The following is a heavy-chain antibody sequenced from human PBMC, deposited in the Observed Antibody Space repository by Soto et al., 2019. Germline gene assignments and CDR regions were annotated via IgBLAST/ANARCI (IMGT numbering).Heavy chain of an antibody. V-gene: IGHV4-59*01. J-gene: IGHJ6*02. CDR2: IYYSGST. Sequence: SETLSLTCTVSGGSISSYYWSWIRQPPGKGLEWIGYIYYSGSTNYNPSLKSRVTISVDTSKNQFSLKLSSVTAADTAVYYCASGHSLYYYYGMDVWGQGTTVTVAS. CDR3: ASGHSLYYYYGMDV. CDR1: GGSISSYY. D-gene: IGHD2-15*01.